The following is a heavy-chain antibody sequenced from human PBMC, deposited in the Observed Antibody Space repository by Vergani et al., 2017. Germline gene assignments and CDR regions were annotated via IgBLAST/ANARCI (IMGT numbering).Heavy chain of an antibody. V-gene: IGHV3-7*01. CDR3: ARISGGSAPYLHY. Sequence: VQLVESGGGVVQPGKSLSLSCETSGFTFGDYYMAWIRLAPGKGLDWVASIKRDGTETFYVDSVKGRFTISRDNAKTTLYLQMNSLRDEDRGVYYCARISGGSAPYLHYWGQGTLVTVAS. CDR2: IKRDGTET. CDR1: GFTFGDYY. D-gene: IGHD2-15*01. J-gene: IGHJ1*01.